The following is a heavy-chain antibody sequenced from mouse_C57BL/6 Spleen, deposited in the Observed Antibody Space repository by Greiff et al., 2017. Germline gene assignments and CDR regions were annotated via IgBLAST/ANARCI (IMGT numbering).Heavy chain of an antibody. D-gene: IGHD2-3*01. J-gene: IGHJ4*01. CDR3: ASYDDCYPYAMDY. V-gene: IGHV2-9-1*01. Sequence: VKLMESGPGLVAPSQSLSITCTVSGFSLTSYAISWVRQPPGKGLEWLGVIWTGGGTTYNSALNSRLSICKDNSKSQVFLKMNSLQADDTAGYYCASYDDCYPYAMDYWGQGTSVTVSS. CDR1: GFSLTSYA. CDR2: IWTGGGT.